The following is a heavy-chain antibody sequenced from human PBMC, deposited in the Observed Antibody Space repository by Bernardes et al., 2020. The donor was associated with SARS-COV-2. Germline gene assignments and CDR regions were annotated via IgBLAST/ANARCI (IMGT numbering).Heavy chain of an antibody. CDR2: IYYSGST. D-gene: IGHD3-3*01. Sequence: LSLTCTVSGGSISSYYWSWIRQPPGKGLEWIGYIYYSGSTNYNPSLKSRVTISVDTSKNQFSLKLSSVTAADTAVYYCARVSPFYDFWSGMGWFDPWGQGTLVTVSS. V-gene: IGHV4-59*01. CDR1: GGSISSYY. J-gene: IGHJ5*02. CDR3: ARVSPFYDFWSGMGWFDP.